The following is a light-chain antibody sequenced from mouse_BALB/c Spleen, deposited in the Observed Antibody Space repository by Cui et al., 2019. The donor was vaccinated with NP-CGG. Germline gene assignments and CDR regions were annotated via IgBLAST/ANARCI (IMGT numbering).Light chain of an antibody. V-gene: IGLV1*01. J-gene: IGLJ1*01. Sequence: QAVVTQESALTTSPGETVTLNCRSSTGAVTTSNYANWVQEKPDHLFTGLIGDTNNRAPGVPARFSGSLIGDKAALTITGAQTEDEAIYFCALWYSNHWVFGGGTKLTVL. CDR3: ALWYSNHWV. CDR2: DTN. CDR1: TGAVTTSNY.